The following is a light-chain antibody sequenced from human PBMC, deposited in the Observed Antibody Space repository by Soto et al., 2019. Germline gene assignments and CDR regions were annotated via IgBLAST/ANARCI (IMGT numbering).Light chain of an antibody. V-gene: IGKV3-11*01. Sequence: EMVLTQSPAALSLSPGERATLSCRASQSVSSYLAWYQQKPGQAPRLLIYDASNRATGIPARFSGSGSGTDFTLTISSLEPEDFAVYYCQQRSNWPPGWTFGQGTKV. CDR2: DAS. J-gene: IGKJ1*01. CDR1: QSVSSY. CDR3: QQRSNWPPGWT.